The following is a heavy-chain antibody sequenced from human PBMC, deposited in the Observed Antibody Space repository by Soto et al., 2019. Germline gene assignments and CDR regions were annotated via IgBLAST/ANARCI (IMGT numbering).Heavy chain of an antibody. V-gene: IGHV1-8*01. CDR2: MNPNSGDT. J-gene: IGHJ6*03. Sequence: QVQLVQSGPEVKKPGASVRVSCKASGYTFTTYDVNWVRQATGQGLEWMGWMNPNSGDTGYTQKFQGRVTMTRNTSISTAYMELSSLKSEDTAVYYCARGLRFRGVTPLYYYYPMDVWGKGTTVTVSS. D-gene: IGHD3-10*01. CDR3: ARGLRFRGVTPLYYYYPMDV. CDR1: GYTFTTYD.